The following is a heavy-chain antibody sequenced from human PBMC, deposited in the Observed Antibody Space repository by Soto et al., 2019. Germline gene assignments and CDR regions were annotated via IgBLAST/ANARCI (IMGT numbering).Heavy chain of an antibody. Sequence: SETLSLTCTVSGGSISSGGYYWSWIRQHPGKGLEWIGYIYYSGSTYYNPSLKSRVTISVDTSKNQFSLKLSSVTAEDTAVYYCTRDRWAFEFGDLYGMDVWGQGTTVX. CDR1: GGSISSGGYY. J-gene: IGHJ6*02. D-gene: IGHD3-10*01. V-gene: IGHV4-31*03. CDR2: IYYSGST. CDR3: TRDRWAFEFGDLYGMDV.